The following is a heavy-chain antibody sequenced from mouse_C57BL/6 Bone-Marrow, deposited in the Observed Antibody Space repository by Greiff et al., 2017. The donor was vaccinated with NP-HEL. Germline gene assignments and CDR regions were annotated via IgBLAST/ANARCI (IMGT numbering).Heavy chain of an antibody. V-gene: IGHV1-47*01. Sequence: QVQLKQSGAELVKPGASVKMSCKASGYTFTTYPIEWMKQNHGKSLEWIGNFHPYNDDTKYNEKFKGKATLTVEKSSSTVYLELSRLTSDDSAVYYCARGESYDYDGSHAMDYWGQGTSVTVSS. J-gene: IGHJ4*01. CDR1: GYTFTTYP. D-gene: IGHD2-4*01. CDR2: FHPYNDDT. CDR3: ARGESYDYDGSHAMDY.